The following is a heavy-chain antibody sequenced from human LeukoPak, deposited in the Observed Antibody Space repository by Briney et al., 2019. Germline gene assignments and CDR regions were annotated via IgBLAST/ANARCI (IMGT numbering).Heavy chain of an antibody. D-gene: IGHD2-2*01. CDR1: GFTLSSYG. J-gene: IGHJ1*01. CDR3: AKASCSSTSCYEYFQH. Sequence: GGSLRVSCAASGFTLSSYGMHWVRQAPGKGLEWVAVISYDGSDEFYADSVKGRFTVSRDNSNNALYLQMNSLRAEDTAVYYCAKASCSSTSCYEYFQHWGQGTLVTVSS. V-gene: IGHV3-30*18. CDR2: ISYDGSDE.